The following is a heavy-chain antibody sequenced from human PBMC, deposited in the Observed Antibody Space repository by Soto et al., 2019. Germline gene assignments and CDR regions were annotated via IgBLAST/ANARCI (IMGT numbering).Heavy chain of an antibody. V-gene: IGHV3-23*01. CDR2: INIVGGNT. CDR1: GFTFSNYA. Sequence: VQLLESGGGLVQPGGSLRLSCAASGFTFSNYAMSWVRQAPGKALEWVSSINIVGGNTNYADSVRGRFTMSRDDSKNTVFLQMNSLRAEDTAIYYCTKNYYFDSWGQGTLVTGSS. CDR3: TKNYYFDS. J-gene: IGHJ4*02.